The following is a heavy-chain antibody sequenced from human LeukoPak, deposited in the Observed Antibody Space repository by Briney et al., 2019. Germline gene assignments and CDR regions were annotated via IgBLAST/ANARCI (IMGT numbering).Heavy chain of an antibody. V-gene: IGHV3-15*01. J-gene: IGHJ6*03. CDR3: TTRSPPVRQWLIYYYYMDV. D-gene: IGHD6-19*01. Sequence: GGSLRLSCAASGFTFSNAWMSWVRQAPGKGLEWVGRIKSKTDGGTTDYAAPVKGRFTISRDDSKNTLYLQMNSLKTEDTAVYYCTTRSPPVRQWLIYYYYMDVWGKGTTVTVSS. CDR2: IKSKTDGGTT. CDR1: GFTFSNAW.